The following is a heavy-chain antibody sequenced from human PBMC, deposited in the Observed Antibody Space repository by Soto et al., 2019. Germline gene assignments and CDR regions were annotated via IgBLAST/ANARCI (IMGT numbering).Heavy chain of an antibody. V-gene: IGHV1-46*01. CDR3: SRDKGYNSPFDA. D-gene: IGHD3-3*01. J-gene: IGHJ4*02. CDR1: GYSFTSSY. CDR2: INPSGGIA. Sequence: QVHLVQSGAEVQKPGASVKVSCKASGYSFTSSYMHWVRQAPGQGLEWMGRINPSGGIANYAQEFQGRVTMTRDTSTSTVYMELNSLRSEDTAFYYCSRDKGYNSPFDAWGQGTLVTVSS.